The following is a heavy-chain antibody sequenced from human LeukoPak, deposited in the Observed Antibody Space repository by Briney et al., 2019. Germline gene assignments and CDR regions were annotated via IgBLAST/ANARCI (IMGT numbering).Heavy chain of an antibody. V-gene: IGHV4-4*07. Sequence: PSETLSLTCTVSGGSISSYYWSWVRQPAGKGLEWIGRIYTSGSTNYNPSLKSRVTMSVDTSKNQFSLKLSSVTAADTAVYYCARDRGSGWSSNFDYWGHGTLVTVPS. CDR3: ARDRGSGWSSNFDY. CDR2: IYTSGST. J-gene: IGHJ4*01. CDR1: GGSISSYY. D-gene: IGHD6-19*01.